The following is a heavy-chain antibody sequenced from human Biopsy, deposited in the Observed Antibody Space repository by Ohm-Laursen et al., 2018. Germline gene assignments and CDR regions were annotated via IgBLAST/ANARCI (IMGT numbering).Heavy chain of an antibody. D-gene: IGHD3-10*01. V-gene: IGHV1-69*06. CDR1: GGTFSSYV. J-gene: IGHJ5*02. CDR2: IIPTFDTP. Sequence: SSVKVSCKASGGTFSSYVISWVRQAPGQGLEWMGRIIPTFDTPTYAPDFQGRVTFTADKSTGTAHLDLSRLRSEDTAIYYCAGGAAKGNPYDHWGKGTLVTVSS. CDR3: AGGAAKGNPYDH.